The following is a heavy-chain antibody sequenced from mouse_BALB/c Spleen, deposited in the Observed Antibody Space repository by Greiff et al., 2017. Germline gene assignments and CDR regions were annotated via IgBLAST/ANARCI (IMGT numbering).Heavy chain of an antibody. D-gene: IGHD1-1*01. J-gene: IGHJ3*01. Sequence: EVHLVESGGGLVQPGGSRKLSCAASGFTFSSFGMHWVRQAPEKGLEWVAYISSGSSTIYYADTVKGRFTISRDNPKNTLFLQMTSLRSEDTAMYYCARSGSSYWFAYWGQGTLVTVSA. V-gene: IGHV5-17*02. CDR1: GFTFSSFG. CDR3: ARSGSSYWFAY. CDR2: ISSGSSTI.